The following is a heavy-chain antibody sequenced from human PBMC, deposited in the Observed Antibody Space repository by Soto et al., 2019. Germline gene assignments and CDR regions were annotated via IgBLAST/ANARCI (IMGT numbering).Heavy chain of an antibody. J-gene: IGHJ4*02. CDR3: ARQGTKSLWFGESLPFDY. CDR1: GGSISSSSYY. V-gene: IGHV4-39*01. Sequence: QLQLQESGPGLVKPSETLSLTCTVSGGSISSSSYYWGWIRQPPGKGLEWIGGIYYSGSTYYNPSLRSRVTRSVDTSKNQCSLKLSSVTAADTAVYYCARQGTKSLWFGESLPFDYWGQGTLVTVSS. D-gene: IGHD3-10*01. CDR2: IYYSGST.